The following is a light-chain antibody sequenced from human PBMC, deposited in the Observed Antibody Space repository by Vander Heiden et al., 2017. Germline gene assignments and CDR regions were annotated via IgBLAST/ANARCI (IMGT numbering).Light chain of an antibody. CDR3: QQYNSYPYT. CDR1: QSISSW. Sequence: DIQMTQSPSTLSASVGDRVTITCRASQSISSWLAWYQQKPVKAPKLLIYKASSLESGVPSSFSGSGSGTEFTLTISSLQPDDFATYYCQQYNSYPYTFGQGTKLEIK. V-gene: IGKV1-5*03. CDR2: KAS. J-gene: IGKJ2*01.